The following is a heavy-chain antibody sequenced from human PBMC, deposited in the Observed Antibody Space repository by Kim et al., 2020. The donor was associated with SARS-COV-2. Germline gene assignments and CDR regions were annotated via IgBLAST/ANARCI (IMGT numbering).Heavy chain of an antibody. V-gene: IGHV4-34*01. CDR3: ASGGDYYGSGSYYNY. D-gene: IGHD3-10*01. Sequence: PSLKILVNISVDTSKNQFSLKLSSVTAADTAVYYCASGGDYYGSGSYYNYWGQGTLVTVSS. J-gene: IGHJ4*02.